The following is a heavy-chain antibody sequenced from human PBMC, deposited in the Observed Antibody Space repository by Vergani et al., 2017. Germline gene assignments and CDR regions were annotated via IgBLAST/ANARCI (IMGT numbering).Heavy chain of an antibody. CDR1: GFTFSSYA. Sequence: EVQLLESGGGLVPPGGSLRLSCAASGFTFSSYAMSWVRQAPGKGLEWVSAISGSGGSTYYADSVKDRFTISRDNAKNTLDRQMNSLRAEDTAVYYCAKDDRFTYYYDSSGYYPLDYWGQGTLVTVSS. CDR3: AKDDRFTYYYDSSGYYPLDY. CDR2: ISGSGGST. D-gene: IGHD3-22*01. V-gene: IGHV3-23*01. J-gene: IGHJ4*02.